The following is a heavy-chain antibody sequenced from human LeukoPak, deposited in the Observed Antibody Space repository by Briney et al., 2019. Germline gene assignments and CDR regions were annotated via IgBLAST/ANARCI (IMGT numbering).Heavy chain of an antibody. CDR2: ISSSGSTK. CDR1: GFTFSDYY. Sequence: PGGSLRLSCAASGFTFSDYYMFWIRQAPGKGLEWVSYISSSGSTKYYADSVKGRFTISRDNAKNSLYLQMNSLRAEDTAVYYCAREGVLRHFDWLYYFDYWGQGTLVTVSS. V-gene: IGHV3-11*01. J-gene: IGHJ4*02. CDR3: AREGVLRHFDWLYYFDY. D-gene: IGHD3-9*01.